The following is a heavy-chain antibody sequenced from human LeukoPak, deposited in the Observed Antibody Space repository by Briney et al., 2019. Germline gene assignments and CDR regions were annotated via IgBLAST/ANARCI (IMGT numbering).Heavy chain of an antibody. CDR3: ARSSYFGSYSGSHFDY. V-gene: IGHV4-59*12. CDR1: GGSISSYY. Sequence: SETLTLTCTVSGGSISSYYWSWIRQPPGKGLEWIGYIYYSGSTYYNPSLKSRVTISVDTSKNQFSLKLSSVTAADTAVYYCARSSYFGSYSGSHFDYWGQGTLVTVSS. CDR2: IYYSGST. J-gene: IGHJ4*02. D-gene: IGHD1-26*01.